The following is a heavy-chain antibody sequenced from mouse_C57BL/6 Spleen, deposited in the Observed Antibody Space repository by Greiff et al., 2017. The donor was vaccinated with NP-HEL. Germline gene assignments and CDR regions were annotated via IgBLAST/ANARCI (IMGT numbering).Heavy chain of an antibody. V-gene: IGHV1-55*01. D-gene: IGHD1-1*01. CDR2: IYPGSGST. Sequence: QVQLQQPGAELVKPGASVKMSCKASGYTFTSYWITWVKQRPGQGLEWIGDIYPGSGSTNYNEKFKSKATLTVDTSSSTTYMQLSSLTSEDSAVYYCARSYYGSSPAMDYWGQGTSVTVSS. CDR3: ARSYYGSSPAMDY. CDR1: GYTFTSYW. J-gene: IGHJ4*01.